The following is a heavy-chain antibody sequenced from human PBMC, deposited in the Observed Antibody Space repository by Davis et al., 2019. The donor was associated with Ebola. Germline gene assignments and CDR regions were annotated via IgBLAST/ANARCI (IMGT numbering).Heavy chain of an antibody. D-gene: IGHD6-6*01. V-gene: IGHV3-53*01. CDR1: GFTFSSYA. Sequence: GGSLRLSCAASGFTFSSYAMTCVPQSPGKGLECVSVIHSCGSPYYGASVKCRFTISRDNSKNTLHLQMNSLRAEDTAVYYCARGHSSSTPWGYDAFDLWGQGTMVTVSS. J-gene: IGHJ3*01. CDR2: IHSCGSP. CDR3: ARGHSSSTPWGYDAFDL.